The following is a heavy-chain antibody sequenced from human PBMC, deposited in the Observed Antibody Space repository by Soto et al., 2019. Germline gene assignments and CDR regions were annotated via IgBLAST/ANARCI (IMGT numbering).Heavy chain of an antibody. CDR1: GFTFSSYG. V-gene: IGHV3-30*03. Sequence: QVPLVESGGGVVQPGRSLRLSCAASGFTFSSYGMHWVRQAPGKGLEWVAVISYDGSNKYYGDSVKGRFTISRDNSRNTLYLQMPSLRAVDTAMYYCARASRRYYDFWSGYGMDVWGQGTTVTVSS. CDR2: ISYDGSNK. D-gene: IGHD3-3*01. J-gene: IGHJ6*02. CDR3: ARASRRYYDFWSGYGMDV.